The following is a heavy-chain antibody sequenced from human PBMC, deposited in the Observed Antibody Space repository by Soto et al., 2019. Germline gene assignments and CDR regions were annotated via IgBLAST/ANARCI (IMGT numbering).Heavy chain of an antibody. V-gene: IGHV3-74*03. CDR1: GFTFSNYW. Sequence: EVQLVESGGGLVQPGGSLRLSCAASGFTFSNYWMYWVRQAPGKGLVWVSRVNNDGTDTTHADSVKGRFTISRDKAENTFYLQMNSLSAEDTAVYYCAGGGLEHDLDVWAQGSTVPAS. CDR2: VNNDGTDT. J-gene: IGHJ6*02. D-gene: IGHD3-3*01. CDR3: AGGGLEHDLDV.